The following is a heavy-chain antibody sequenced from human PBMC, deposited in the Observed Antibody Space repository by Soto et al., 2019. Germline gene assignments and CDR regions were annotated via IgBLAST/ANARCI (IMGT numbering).Heavy chain of an antibody. CDR3: ARGVTSGGTGGVWFDP. J-gene: IGHJ5*02. CDR2: INHSGGT. V-gene: IGHV4-34*01. CDR1: GGSFSAYY. Sequence: SETLSLTCAVYGGSFSAYYWSWIRQPPGKGLEWIGEINHSGGTSYNPSLKSRVTISVDTSKNQFSLKLSSVTAADTAVYYCARGVTSGGTGGVWFDPWGQGTLVTVSS. D-gene: IGHD2-8*02.